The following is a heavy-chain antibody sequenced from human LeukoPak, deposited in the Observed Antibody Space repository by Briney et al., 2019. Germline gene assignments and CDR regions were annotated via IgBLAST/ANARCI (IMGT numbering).Heavy chain of an antibody. D-gene: IGHD3-22*01. Sequence: PGGSLRLSCKGSGYSFTSYWIAWVRQMPGKGLEWMGLIYPGDSDTRYSPSFQGQVTISADKSVSTAYLHWSSLKASDTAIYYCARPNITSYYDSRGSDAFDVWGQGTMVTVSS. CDR2: IYPGDSDT. V-gene: IGHV5-51*01. J-gene: IGHJ3*01. CDR3: ARPNITSYYDSRGSDAFDV. CDR1: GYSFTSYW.